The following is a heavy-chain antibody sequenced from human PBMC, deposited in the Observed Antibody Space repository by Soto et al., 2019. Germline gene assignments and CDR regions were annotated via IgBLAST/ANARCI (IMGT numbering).Heavy chain of an antibody. V-gene: IGHV4-38-2*02. Sequence: SETLSLTCAVSGYSISSGYYWGWIRQPPGKGLEWIGTIYHSGSTYYNPSLKSRVTISVDTAKNQFSLKLSSVTAADTAVYYCARDRGYDFWSGYYAYWGQGTPVTVSS. CDR3: ARDRGYDFWSGYYAY. D-gene: IGHD3-3*01. CDR2: IYHSGST. J-gene: IGHJ4*02. CDR1: GYSISSGYY.